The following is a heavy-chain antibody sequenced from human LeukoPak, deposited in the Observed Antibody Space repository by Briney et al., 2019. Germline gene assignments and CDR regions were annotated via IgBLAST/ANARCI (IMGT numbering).Heavy chain of an antibody. CDR1: GGSISGYY. D-gene: IGHD6-13*01. Sequence: PSETLSLTCTVSGGSISGYYWSWIRQPAGKGLEWIGRISGSGSADYSPSLKSRVTMSVDKSKNQFSLKLSSVTAADTAVYYCARGSSWYEVRFDYWGQGTLVTVSS. CDR2: ISGSGSA. CDR3: ARGSSWYEVRFDY. J-gene: IGHJ4*02. V-gene: IGHV4-4*07.